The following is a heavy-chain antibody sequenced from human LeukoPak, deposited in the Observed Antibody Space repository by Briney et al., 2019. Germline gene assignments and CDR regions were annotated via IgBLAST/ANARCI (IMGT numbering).Heavy chain of an antibody. CDR1: GFIFSTYS. CDR3: TTRLLTTNDY. V-gene: IGHV3-15*01. D-gene: IGHD3-9*01. J-gene: IGHJ4*02. CDR2: IKKKTEGGTT. Sequence: GGSLRLSCAASGFIFSTYSITWVRQAPGKGLEWLGRIKKKTEGGTTDYAAPVKGRFTISRDDSKNTLYLQMDSLNTEDTAVYYCTTRLLTTNDYWGQGTLVTVSS.